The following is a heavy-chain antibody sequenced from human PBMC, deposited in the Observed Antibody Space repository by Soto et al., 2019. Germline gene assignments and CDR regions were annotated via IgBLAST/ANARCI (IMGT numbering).Heavy chain of an antibody. CDR2: FDPEDGET. CDR1: GYTLTELS. Sequence: VASVKVSCKVSGYTLTELSMHWVRQAPGKGLEWMGGFDPEDGETIYAQKFQGRVTMTEDTSTDTAYMELSSLRSEDTAVYYSARQQLVGGGEYYFDYWGQGTLVTVSS. CDR3: ARQQLVGGGEYYFDY. V-gene: IGHV1-24*01. J-gene: IGHJ4*02. D-gene: IGHD6-13*01.